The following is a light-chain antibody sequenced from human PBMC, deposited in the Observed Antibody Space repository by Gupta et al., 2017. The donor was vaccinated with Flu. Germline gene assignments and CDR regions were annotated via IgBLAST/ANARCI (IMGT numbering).Light chain of an antibody. J-gene: IGLJ3*02. CDR1: NSDVGTYNY. V-gene: IGLV2-8*01. Sequence: QSALTQPPSASGSLGQSVTISCTGTNSDVGTYNYVSWYQQHPGKAPKLMIYEVNKRPSGVPDRFSGSKSGNTASLTASGLQAEDGADYYCSAYAGSNNFEVFGGGTKLTVV. CDR3: SAYAGSNNFEV. CDR2: EVN.